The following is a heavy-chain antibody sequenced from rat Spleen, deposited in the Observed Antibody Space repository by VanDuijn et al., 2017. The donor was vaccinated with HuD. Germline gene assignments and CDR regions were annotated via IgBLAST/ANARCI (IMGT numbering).Heavy chain of an antibody. V-gene: IGHV5-25*01. CDR2: INTGGDNT. J-gene: IGHJ2*01. CDR3: TRQVYGHYSYYFDY. D-gene: IGHD1-1*01. CDR1: GFTFINYD. Sequence: EVQLVESGGGLLQPGRSLKLSCAASGFTFINYDMAWVRQPPTKGLAWVASINTGGDNTYYRDSVKGRFSISRNNAQSTLYLQMDSLRSEDTATYYCTRQVYGHYSYYFDYWGQGVMVTVSS.